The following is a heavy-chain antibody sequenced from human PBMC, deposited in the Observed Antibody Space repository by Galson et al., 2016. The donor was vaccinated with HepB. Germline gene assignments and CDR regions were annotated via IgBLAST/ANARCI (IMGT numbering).Heavy chain of an antibody. J-gene: IGHJ4*02. CDR2: TSNSGGA. D-gene: IGHD3-22*01. CDR3: ARTLKDSGSRHYFDS. V-gene: IGHV4-30-4*01. Sequence: TLSLTCTVSGTSIRGGDYYWSWIRQPPGKGREGIGSTSNSGGAYSKSPPASRLSISVDTSKNQFSLMLSSVTAADTATYYCARTLKDSGSRHYFDSWGRGVLVIVSS. CDR1: GTSIRGGDYY.